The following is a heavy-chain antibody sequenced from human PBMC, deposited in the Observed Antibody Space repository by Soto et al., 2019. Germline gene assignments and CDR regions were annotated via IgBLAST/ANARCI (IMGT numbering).Heavy chain of an antibody. CDR3: ARHSSRIFVTTGPFDY. V-gene: IGHV4-59*08. J-gene: IGHJ4*02. D-gene: IGHD4-4*01. CDR1: GSSISNYY. CDR2: IYYSGST. Sequence: PSETLSLTCTVSGSSISNYYWSWIRQPPGKGLEWIGDIYYSGSTNYNPSLKSRVTISVDTSKNQFSLKLYSVTAADTAKYYCARHSSRIFVTTGPFDYWGQGTLVTVSS.